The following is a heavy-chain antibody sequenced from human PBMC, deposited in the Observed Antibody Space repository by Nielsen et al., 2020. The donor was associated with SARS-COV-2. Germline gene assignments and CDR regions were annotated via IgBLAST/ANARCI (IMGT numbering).Heavy chain of an antibody. CDR2: ISYDGSNK. CDR3: AREHFVGGLGIVVVISTILDY. CDR1: GFTFSSYG. V-gene: IGHV3-30*03. Sequence: GESLKISCAASGFTFSSYGMHWVRQAPGKGLEWVAVISYDGSNKYYADSVKGRFTISRDNSKNTLNLQMNSLRSGDTAVYYCAREHFVGGLGIVVVISTILDYWGQGTLVTVSS. D-gene: IGHD3-22*01. J-gene: IGHJ4*02.